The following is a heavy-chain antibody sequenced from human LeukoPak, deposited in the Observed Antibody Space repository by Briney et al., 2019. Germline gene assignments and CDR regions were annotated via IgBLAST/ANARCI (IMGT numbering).Heavy chain of an antibody. J-gene: IGHJ4*02. D-gene: IGHD3-22*01. CDR2: IRYDGSNE. Sequence: GGSLRLSCAASGFTFSSYGMHWVRQAPGKGLEWVSFIRYDGSNEYYADSVRGRFTISRDNSKNTLYLQMNSLRAEDTAVYYCAKEAYYYDSSGYFFADLGYDYWGQGTLVTVSS. CDR1: GFTFSSYG. V-gene: IGHV3-30*02. CDR3: AKEAYYYDSSGYFFADLGYDY.